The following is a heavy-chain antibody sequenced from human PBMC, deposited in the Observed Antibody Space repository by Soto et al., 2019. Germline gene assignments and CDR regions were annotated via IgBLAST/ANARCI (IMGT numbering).Heavy chain of an antibody. CDR2: ISGYNGKT. J-gene: IGHJ4*02. V-gene: IGHV1-18*01. Sequence: VKVTCKASGYRFTNYCRSWVRQAPGQGLEWMGWISGYNGKTNYAQKVQDRVTMTTDTSTSTAYMELRSLRSDDTAVYYCARDTYGSGAGYWGQGTLVTVSS. CDR3: ARDTYGSGAGY. D-gene: IGHD3-10*01. CDR1: GYRFTNYC.